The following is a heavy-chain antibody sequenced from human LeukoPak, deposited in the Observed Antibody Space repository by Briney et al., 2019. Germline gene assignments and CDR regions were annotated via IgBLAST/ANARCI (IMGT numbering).Heavy chain of an antibody. CDR3: AKDLGSGWFLDAFDI. V-gene: IGHV3-23*01. J-gene: IGHJ3*02. CDR1: GCTFSSYA. Sequence: PGGSLRLSCAASGCTFSSYAMSWVRQAPGKGLEWVSAISGSGGSTYYADSVKGRFTISRDNSKNTLYLQMNSLRAEDTAVYYCAKDLGSGWFLDAFDIWGQGTMVTVSS. CDR2: ISGSGGST. D-gene: IGHD6-19*01.